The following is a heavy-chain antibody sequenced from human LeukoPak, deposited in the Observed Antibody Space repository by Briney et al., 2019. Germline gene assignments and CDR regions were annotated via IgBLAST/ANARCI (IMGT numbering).Heavy chain of an antibody. CDR2: INHSGST. CDR3: ARSRRWLPFDY. CDR1: GGSFSGYY. V-gene: IGHV4-34*01. Sequence: SETLSLTCAVYGGSFSGYYWSWIRQPPGKGLEWIGEINHSGSTNYNPSLKSRVTISVDTSKNQFSLKLSSVTAADTAVYHCARSRRWLPFDYWGQGTLVTVSS. D-gene: IGHD5-24*01. J-gene: IGHJ4*02.